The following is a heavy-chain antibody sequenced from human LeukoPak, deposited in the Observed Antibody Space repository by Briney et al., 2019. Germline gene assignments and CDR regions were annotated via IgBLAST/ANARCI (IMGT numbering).Heavy chain of an antibody. CDR1: GGSISSGGYY. CDR3: ATVDRGDDAFDI. V-gene: IGHV4-31*03. J-gene: IGHJ3*02. Sequence: PSETLSLTCTVSGGSISSGGYYWSWIRQHPGKGLEWIGYIYYSGSTYYNPSLKSRVTISVDTSKNQFSLKLSSVTAADTAVYYCATVDRGDDAFDIWGQGTMVTVSS. CDR2: IYYSGST. D-gene: IGHD1-14*01.